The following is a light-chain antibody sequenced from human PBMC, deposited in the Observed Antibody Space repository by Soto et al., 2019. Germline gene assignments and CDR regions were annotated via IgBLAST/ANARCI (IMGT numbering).Light chain of an antibody. J-gene: IGKJ5*01. V-gene: IGKV3-20*01. CDR1: QSVSSNY. CDR3: QQYGSSAIT. Sequence: EIVLTQSPGTLSLSPGERATLSCRASQSVSSNYLAWYQQKPGQAPRLLIYGASSRTTDIPDRFSGSGSGTDFTLTISRLESEDFVVYYCQQYGSSAITFGQGTRLEIK. CDR2: GAS.